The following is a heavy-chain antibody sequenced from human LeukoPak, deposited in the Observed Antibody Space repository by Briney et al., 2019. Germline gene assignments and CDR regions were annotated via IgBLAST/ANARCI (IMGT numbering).Heavy chain of an antibody. CDR1: GYSFTNYW. D-gene: IGHD6-19*01. V-gene: IGHV5-51*01. CDR3: ARQIDMGASGWNY. Sequence: GESLQISCKGSGYSFTNYWIGWVRQMSGKGLEWMGLIHPGDSDTRYSPSFQGQVTISADKSISTAYLQWSSLKASDTAMYYCARQIDMGASGWNYWGQGTLVTVSS. J-gene: IGHJ4*02. CDR2: IHPGDSDT.